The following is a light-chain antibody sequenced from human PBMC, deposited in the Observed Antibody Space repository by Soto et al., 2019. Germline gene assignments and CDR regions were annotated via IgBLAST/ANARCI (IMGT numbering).Light chain of an antibody. CDR1: QSISSW. CDR2: DAS. J-gene: IGKJ1*01. V-gene: IGKV1-5*01. CDR3: QQYNSYSPET. Sequence: DIQMTQSPSTLSASVGDRVTITCRASQSISSWLAGYQQKPGKAPNLLIYDASSLESGVPSRFSRSVSGTEFRLSASSRQPDDFATYYWQQYNSYSPETFGQGTKVETK.